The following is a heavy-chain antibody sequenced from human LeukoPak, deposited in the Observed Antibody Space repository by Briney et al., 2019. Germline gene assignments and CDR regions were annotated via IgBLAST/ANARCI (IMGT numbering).Heavy chain of an antibody. D-gene: IGHD3-10*01. J-gene: IGHJ4*02. V-gene: IGHV3-23*01. CDR3: AKWGPGSYYKPFHYLDF. CDR1: GFTFSNFG. Sequence: GGSLRLSCVASGFTFSNFGMSWVRQAPGTGLEWVSDINGPGGTTHYADSVKGRFTISRDNSKNTLYLQTDSLRVEDTALYFCAKWGPGSYYKPFHYLDFWGPGTLVIVSS. CDR2: INGPGGTT.